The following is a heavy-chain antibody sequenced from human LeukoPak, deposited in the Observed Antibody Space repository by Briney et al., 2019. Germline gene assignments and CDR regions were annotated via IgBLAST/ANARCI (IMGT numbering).Heavy chain of an antibody. CDR3: TLADGGDTGDY. CDR2: VGGSGGLT. D-gene: IGHD2-21*02. CDR1: GFTFSTYA. J-gene: IGHJ4*02. V-gene: IGHV3-23*01. Sequence: GGSPRLSCATSGFTFSTYAMSWVRQAPGKGLEWVSAVGGSGGLTYYADSVRGRFTISRDNSKNTLYLQMTSLRGEDTGVYFCTLADGGDTGDYWGQGTLVTVSS.